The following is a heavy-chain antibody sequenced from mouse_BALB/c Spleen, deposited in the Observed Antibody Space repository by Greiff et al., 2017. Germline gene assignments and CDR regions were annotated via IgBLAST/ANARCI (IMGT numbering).Heavy chain of an antibody. CDR2: INPSSGYT. CDR1: GYTFTSYT. Sequence: QVQLKESAAELARPGASVKMSCKASGYTFTSYTMHWVKQRPGQGLEWIGYINPSSGYTEYNQKFKDKTTLTADKSSSTAYMQLSSLTSEDSAVYYCASRLLRSFDYWGQGTTLTVSS. V-gene: IGHV1-4*02. J-gene: IGHJ2*01. D-gene: IGHD1-1*01. CDR3: ASRLLRSFDY.